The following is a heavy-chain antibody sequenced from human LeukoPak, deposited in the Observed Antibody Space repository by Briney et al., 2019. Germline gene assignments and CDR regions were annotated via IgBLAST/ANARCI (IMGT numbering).Heavy chain of an antibody. J-gene: IGHJ4*02. D-gene: IGHD3-22*01. V-gene: IGHV3-23*01. Sequence: PGGSLRLSCAASGFTFSSYAMSWVRQAPGKGLEWVSAISGRGGSTYYADSVKGRFTISRDNSKNTLYLQMNSLRAEDTAVYYCAKLESDSSGYYSSFDYWGQGTLVTVSS. CDR1: GFTFSSYA. CDR3: AKLESDSSGYYSSFDY. CDR2: ISGRGGST.